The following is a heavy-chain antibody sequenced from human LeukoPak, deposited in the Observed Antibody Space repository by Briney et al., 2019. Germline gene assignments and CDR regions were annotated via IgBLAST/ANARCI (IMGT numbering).Heavy chain of an antibody. CDR2: ISSSSSTI. D-gene: IGHD1-1*01. Sequence: QPGGSLRLSCAASGFTFSSYSMSWVRQARGEGLGWVSYISSSSSTIYYAASVKGRFTISRDNAKNSLYLQMNSLRAEDTVVYYCARANWNGGGDNWFDPWGQGTLVTVSS. V-gene: IGHV3-48*04. CDR1: GFTFSSYS. J-gene: IGHJ5*02. CDR3: ARANWNGGGDNWFDP.